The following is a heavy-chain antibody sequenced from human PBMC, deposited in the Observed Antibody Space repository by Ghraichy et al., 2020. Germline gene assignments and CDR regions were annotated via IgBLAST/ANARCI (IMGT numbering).Heavy chain of an antibody. J-gene: IGHJ4*02. CDR1: GFTFSSYS. V-gene: IGHV3-48*01. D-gene: IGHD3-3*01. CDR2: ISSRSSSM. CDR3: ARDSGVIPRKGGLDY. Sequence: GESLNISCAASGFTFSSYSINWVRQAPGKGLEWVSYISSRSSSMYYADSVKGRFTISRDNAKNSLYLQMNSLRAEDTAVYYCARDSGVIPRKGGLDYWGQGTLVTVSS.